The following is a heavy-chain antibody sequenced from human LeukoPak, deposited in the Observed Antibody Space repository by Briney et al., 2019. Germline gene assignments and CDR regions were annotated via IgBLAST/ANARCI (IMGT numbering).Heavy chain of an antibody. CDR1: GFTFSNYW. J-gene: IGHJ4*02. Sequence: GGSLRLSGAASGFTFSNYWRSWVRQAPGRGREWVANIKKDGSAKSYVDSGKGRFTISRDNAQNSRYLHMNSLRAEDTAVYYCARVEYCGGDCYREPFDYWGQGTLVTVSS. D-gene: IGHD2-21*02. V-gene: IGHV3-7*01. CDR2: IKKDGSAK. CDR3: ARVEYCGGDCYREPFDY.